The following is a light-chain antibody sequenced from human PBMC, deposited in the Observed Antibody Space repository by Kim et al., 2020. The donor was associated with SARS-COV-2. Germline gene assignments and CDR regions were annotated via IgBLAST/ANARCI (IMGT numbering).Light chain of an antibody. CDR1: SIGSKS. CDR3: QVWDSSSDHRVV. Sequence: PGKTARVSCGGNSIGSKSVHWYQQMSGQAPVLVIYYDSDRPSGIPERFSGSNSGNTATLTISRVEAGDEADYYCQVWDSSSDHRVVFGGGTQLTVL. CDR2: YDS. J-gene: IGLJ2*01. V-gene: IGLV3-21*04.